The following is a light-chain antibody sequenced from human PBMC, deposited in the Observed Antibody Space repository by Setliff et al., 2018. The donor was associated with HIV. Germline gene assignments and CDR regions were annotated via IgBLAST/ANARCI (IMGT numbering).Light chain of an antibody. CDR1: SSDVGGYDY. CDR2: EVS. V-gene: IGLV2-8*01. J-gene: IGLJ1*01. Sequence: QSALTQPPSASGSPGQSVTISCTGTSSDVGGYDYVSWYQQPPGKAPKLMIYEVSQRPSGVPDRFTGSKSGNTASLTVSGLQPEDEADYYCSSYAGSTNVFGTGTKVTVL. CDR3: SSYAGSTNV.